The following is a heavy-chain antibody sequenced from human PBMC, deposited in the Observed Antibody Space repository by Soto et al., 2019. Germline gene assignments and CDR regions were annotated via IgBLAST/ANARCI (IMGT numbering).Heavy chain of an antibody. CDR3: ERFGGAALSYNWFDS. Sequence: GESLKISCKGSGYRFSDYWIAWVRQMPGKGLEWMGIIYPDNSNIRNSPSFEGQVTISADKSISTAHLQWSSLKASDSAMYYCERFGGAALSYNWFDSWGQGTLVTVSS. CDR2: IYPDNSNI. CDR1: GYRFSDYW. D-gene: IGHD3-16*01. J-gene: IGHJ5*01. V-gene: IGHV5-51*01.